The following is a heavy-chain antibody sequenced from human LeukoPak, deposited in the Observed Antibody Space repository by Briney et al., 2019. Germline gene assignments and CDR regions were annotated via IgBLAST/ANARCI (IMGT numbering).Heavy chain of an antibody. Sequence: ASVKVSCKASGDTFTSYGISWVRQAPGQGLEWMGWISAYNGNTNYAQKLQGRVTMTTDTSTSTAYMELRSLRSDDTAVYYCARSFYDSSGPQLDYWGQGTLVTVSS. V-gene: IGHV1-18*01. J-gene: IGHJ4*02. CDR3: ARSFYDSSGPQLDY. CDR1: GDTFTSYG. D-gene: IGHD3-22*01. CDR2: ISAYNGNT.